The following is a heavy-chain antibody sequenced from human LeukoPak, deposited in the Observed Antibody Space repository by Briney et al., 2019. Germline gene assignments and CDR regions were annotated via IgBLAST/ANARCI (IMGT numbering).Heavy chain of an antibody. V-gene: IGHV1-18*04. CDR1: GYTFTSYY. CDR2: ISAYNGNT. Sequence: ASVKVSCKASGYTFTSYYMHWVRQAPGQGLEWMGWISAYNGNTNYAQKLQGRVTMTTDTSTSTAYMELRSLRSDDTAVYYCARAPHYGSGSFFDYWGQGTLVTVSS. CDR3: ARAPHYGSGSFFDY. J-gene: IGHJ4*02. D-gene: IGHD3-10*01.